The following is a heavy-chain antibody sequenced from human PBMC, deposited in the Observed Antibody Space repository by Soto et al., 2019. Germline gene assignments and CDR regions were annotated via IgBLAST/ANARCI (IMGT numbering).Heavy chain of an antibody. CDR3: APLTVSRSSTSGINV. Sequence: SGTLSLTCSGSGCTVRSIDYYWAWIRQPPGKGLEWIGSMFYSGLTYYNPSLKSRVTLSVHTSKNHFSVRLNSVTAADTAVYYCAPLTVSRSSTSGINVRGQRTPVTVPS. V-gene: IGHV4-39*01. CDR2: MFYSGLT. D-gene: IGHD2-2*01. J-gene: IGHJ6*02. CDR1: GCTVRSIDYY.